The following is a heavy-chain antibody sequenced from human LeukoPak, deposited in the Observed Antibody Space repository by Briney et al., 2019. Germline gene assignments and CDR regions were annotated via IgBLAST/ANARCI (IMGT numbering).Heavy chain of an antibody. CDR1: GGSFSGYY. CDR2: INHSGST. V-gene: IGHV4-34*01. CDR3: ARDLGDYGDYD. J-gene: IGHJ4*02. Sequence: PSETLSLTCAVYGGSFSGYYWSWIRQPPGKGLEWIGEINHSGSTNYNPSLKSRVTISVDTSKNQFSLKLSSVTAADTAVYYCARDLGDYGDYDWGQGTLVTVSS. D-gene: IGHD4-17*01.